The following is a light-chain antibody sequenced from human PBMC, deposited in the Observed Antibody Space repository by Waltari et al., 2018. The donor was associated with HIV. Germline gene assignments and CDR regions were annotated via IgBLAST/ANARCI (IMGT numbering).Light chain of an antibody. J-gene: IGLJ2*01. V-gene: IGLV1-40*01. CDR1: SSNIGAGFD. CDR3: QSYDSSLSAL. CDR2: SNS. Sequence: HSVLTQPPSVSGAPGPRVTISCTGSSSNIGAGFDVHWYQHLPGTAPKLLIYSNSNRPSGVPDRFSGSKSGTSASLAITGLQAEDEADYYCQSYDSSLSALFGGGTKLTVL.